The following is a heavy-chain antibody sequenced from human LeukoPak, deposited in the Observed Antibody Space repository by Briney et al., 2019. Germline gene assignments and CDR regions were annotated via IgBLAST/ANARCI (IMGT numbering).Heavy chain of an antibody. CDR1: GGSFSGYY. D-gene: IGHD4-23*01. CDR2: INHSGST. CDR3: ARAPIGGNYFDY. J-gene: IGHJ4*02. V-gene: IGHV4-34*01. Sequence: SETLSLTCAVYGGSFSGYYWSWIRQPPGKGLEWIGEINHSGSTNYNPSLKSRATISVDTSKNQFSLKLSSVTAADTAVYYCARAPIGGNYFDYWGQGTLVTVSS.